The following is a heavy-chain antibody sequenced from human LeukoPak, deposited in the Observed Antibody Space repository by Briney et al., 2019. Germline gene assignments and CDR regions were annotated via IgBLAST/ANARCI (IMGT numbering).Heavy chain of an antibody. CDR3: ARIDYGDYYYYYMDV. Sequence: SETLSLTCTVSGGSISSSSYYWGWIRQPPGKGLEWIGSIYYSGSTYYNPSLKSRVTISVDTSKNQFPLKLSSVAAADTAVYYCARIDYGDYYYYYMDVWGKGTTVTVSS. V-gene: IGHV4-39*06. CDR1: GGSISSSSYY. CDR2: IYYSGST. J-gene: IGHJ6*03. D-gene: IGHD4-17*01.